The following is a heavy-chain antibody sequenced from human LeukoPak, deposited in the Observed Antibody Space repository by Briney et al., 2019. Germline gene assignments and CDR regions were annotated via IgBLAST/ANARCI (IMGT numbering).Heavy chain of an antibody. V-gene: IGHV3-30-3*01. J-gene: IGHJ4*02. CDR2: ISYDGSNI. D-gene: IGHD2-2*01. Sequence: GGCLRLSCAASGFTFSTYAMRWVRQAPGKGLGWVAFISYDGSNINYADSVKGRFTICRDNSKSTLYVQMNSLRAEDTAVYYCARGVGYCSSANCYEDYWGQGTLVTVSS. CDR1: GFTFSTYA. CDR3: ARGVGYCSSANCYEDY.